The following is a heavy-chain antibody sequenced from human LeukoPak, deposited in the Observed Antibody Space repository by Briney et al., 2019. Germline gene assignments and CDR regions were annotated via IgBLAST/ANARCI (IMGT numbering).Heavy chain of an antibody. J-gene: IGHJ4*02. CDR3: ARAEAYCSGGSCYFGYFDY. CDR1: GYTFTSYY. V-gene: IGHV1-46*01. CDR2: INPSGGST. D-gene: IGHD2-15*01. Sequence: ASVKVSCKASGYTFTSYYMHWVRQAPGQGLEWMGIINPSGGSTSYAQKFRGRVTMTRDTSTSTVYMELSSLRSEDTAVYYCARAEAYCSGGSCYFGYFDYWGQGTLVTVSS.